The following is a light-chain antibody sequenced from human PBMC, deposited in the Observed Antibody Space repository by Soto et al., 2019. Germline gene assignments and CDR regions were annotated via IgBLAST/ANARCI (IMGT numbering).Light chain of an antibody. J-gene: IGKJ1*01. V-gene: IGKV3-15*01. CDR3: QQYNNWPPWT. Sequence: EIVMTQSPAALSVLSGKPAPISSRPSQSISSNLAWYQQKPGQAPRLLIYGASTRATAIPARFSGSGSGTEFTLTISSLQSEDFAVYYCQQYNNWPPWTFGQGTKVEIK. CDR1: QSISSN. CDR2: GAS.